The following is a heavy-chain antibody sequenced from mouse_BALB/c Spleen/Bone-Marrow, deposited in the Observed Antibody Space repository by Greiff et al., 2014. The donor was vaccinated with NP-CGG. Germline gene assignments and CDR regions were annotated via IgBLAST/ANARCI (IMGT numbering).Heavy chain of an antibody. CDR1: GFDFRRYW. J-gene: IGHJ3*01. CDR2: INPDSSTI. Sequence: VQLQQSGGGLVQPGGSLKLSCAASGFDFRRYWMNWVRQAPGKGLEWIGEINPDSSTINYTPSLKDKFFISRDNAKNTLYLQRSKVRSEDTALYYCARNGYYGWSANWGQGTPVTVSA. D-gene: IGHD2-3*01. CDR3: ARNGYYGWSAN. V-gene: IGHV4-1*02.